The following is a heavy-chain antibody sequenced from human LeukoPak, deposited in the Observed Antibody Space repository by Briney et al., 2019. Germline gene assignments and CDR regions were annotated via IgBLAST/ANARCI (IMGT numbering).Heavy chain of an antibody. Sequence: SETLSLTCTVSGGSISSYYWSWIRQPPGKGLEWIGYIYYSGSTNYNPSLKSRVTISVDTSKNQFSLKLSSVTAADTAVYYCASSITGPGWFDPWGQGTLVTVSS. CDR3: ASSITGPGWFDP. V-gene: IGHV4-59*01. CDR1: GGSISSYY. D-gene: IGHD1-20*01. J-gene: IGHJ5*02. CDR2: IYYSGST.